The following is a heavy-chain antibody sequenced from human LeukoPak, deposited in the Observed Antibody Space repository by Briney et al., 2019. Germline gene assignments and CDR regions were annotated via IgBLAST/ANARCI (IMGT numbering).Heavy chain of an antibody. CDR3: ARDAYCSGGGCYIY. D-gene: IGHD2-15*01. V-gene: IGHV3-33*01. CDR2: ILYDGSNK. J-gene: IGHJ4*02. CDR1: GFIFSAYG. Sequence: GGSLRLSCAASGFIFSAYGMHWVRQAPGKGLEWVAFILYDGSNKYYADSVKGRFTISRDNAENSLDLQMNSLRAEDTAVYYCARDAYCSGGGCYIYWGQGTLVTVSS.